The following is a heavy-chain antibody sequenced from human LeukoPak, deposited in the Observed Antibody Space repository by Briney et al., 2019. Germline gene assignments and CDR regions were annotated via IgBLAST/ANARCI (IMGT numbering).Heavy chain of an antibody. Sequence: SETLSLTCAVYDGSFSGYYWTWIRQPPAKGLEWIGEINHSGSTHYNPSLKSRVTISVDTSNNQFSLKLSSVTAADTAVYYCARGPYCSGGSCYRGFDPWGQGTLVTVSS. J-gene: IGHJ5*02. D-gene: IGHD2-15*01. CDR1: DGSFSGYY. CDR3: ARGPYCSGGSCYRGFDP. CDR2: INHSGST. V-gene: IGHV4-34*01.